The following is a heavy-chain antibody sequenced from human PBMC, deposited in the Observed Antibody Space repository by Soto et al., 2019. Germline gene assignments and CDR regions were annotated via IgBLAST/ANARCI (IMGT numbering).Heavy chain of an antibody. Sequence: GASVKVSCKASGYTFTSYAMHWVRQAPGQRLEWMGWINAGNGNTKYSQKFQGRVTITRDTSASTAYMELSSLRSEDTAVYYCARGDGYCSSTSCLPTYYYYMDVWGKGTTVTVS. D-gene: IGHD2-2*01. CDR2: INAGNGNT. J-gene: IGHJ6*03. CDR3: ARGDGYCSSTSCLPTYYYYMDV. V-gene: IGHV1-3*01. CDR1: GYTFTSYA.